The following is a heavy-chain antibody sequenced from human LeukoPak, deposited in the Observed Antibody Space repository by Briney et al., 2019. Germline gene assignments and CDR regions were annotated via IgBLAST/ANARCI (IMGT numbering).Heavy chain of an antibody. CDR3: ANSEFSNT. CDR2: ISYDGSNK. Sequence: GGSLRLSCAASGFTFSSSAMNWVRQAPGKGLEWVAVISYDGSNKYYADSVKGRFTISRDNSKNTLYLQMNSLRAEDTAVYYCANSEFSNTWGQGTLVTVSS. CDR1: GFTFSSSA. D-gene: IGHD3-16*02. V-gene: IGHV3-30*18. J-gene: IGHJ5*02.